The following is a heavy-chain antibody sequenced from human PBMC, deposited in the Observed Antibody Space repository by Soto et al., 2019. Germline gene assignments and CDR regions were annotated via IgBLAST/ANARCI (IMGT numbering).Heavy chain of an antibody. J-gene: IGHJ6*02. V-gene: IGHV3-30*18. CDR3: AKDLVNEGSYYYYGMDV. CDR2: ISYDGSNK. D-gene: IGHD1-1*01. CDR1: GFTFSSYG. Sequence: QVQLVESGGSVVQPGRSLRLSCAASGFTFSSYGMHWVRQAPGKGLEWVAVISYDGSNKYYADSVKGRFTISRDNSKNTLYLQMNSLRAEDTAVYYCAKDLVNEGSYYYYGMDVWGQGTTVTVSS.